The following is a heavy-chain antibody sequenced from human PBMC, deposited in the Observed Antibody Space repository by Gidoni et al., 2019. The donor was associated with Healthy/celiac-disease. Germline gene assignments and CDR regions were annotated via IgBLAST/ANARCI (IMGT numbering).Heavy chain of an antibody. V-gene: IGHV1-24*01. J-gene: IGHJ4*02. CDR1: GYTLTELS. CDR2: FDPEDGET. CDR3: ATVAWGSGWSGRRSNLIDY. Sequence: QVQLVQSGAEVKKPGASVKVSCKVSGYTLTELSMHWVRQAPGKGLEWMGGFDPEDGETIYAQKFQGRVTMTEDTSTDTAYMELSSLRSEDTAVYYCATVAWGSGWSGRRSNLIDYWGQGTLVTVSS. D-gene: IGHD6-19*01.